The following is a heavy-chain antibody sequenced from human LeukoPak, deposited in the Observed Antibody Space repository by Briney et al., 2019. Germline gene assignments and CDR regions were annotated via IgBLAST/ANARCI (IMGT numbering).Heavy chain of an antibody. J-gene: IGHJ4*02. CDR3: AKDPSASSGY. V-gene: IGHV3-23*01. CDR2: INSSDDNT. Sequence: GGSLRLSCAASGFTFSSYAMSWVRQAPGPGLEWVSAINSSDDNTYYADPVKGRFTISRDNSKNTLYLQMNSLRVEDTALYYCAKDPSASSGYWGQGTLVTVSS. CDR1: GFTFSSYA. D-gene: IGHD6-6*01.